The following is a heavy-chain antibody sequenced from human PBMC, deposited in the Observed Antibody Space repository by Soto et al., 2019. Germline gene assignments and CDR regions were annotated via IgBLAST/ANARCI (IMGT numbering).Heavy chain of an antibody. J-gene: IGHJ6*02. CDR2: IIPIFGTA. CDR3: ARGIRIVGAPNYYYYGMDV. Sequence: SVKVSCKASGGTFSSYAISWVRQAPGQRLEWMGGIIPIFGTANYAQKFQGRVTITADESTSTAYMELSSLRSEDTAVYYCARGIRIVGAPNYYYYGMDVWGQGTTVTVSS. CDR1: GGTFSSYA. D-gene: IGHD1-26*01. V-gene: IGHV1-69*13.